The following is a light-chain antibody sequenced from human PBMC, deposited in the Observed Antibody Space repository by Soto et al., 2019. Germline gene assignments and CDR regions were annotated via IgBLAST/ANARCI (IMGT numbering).Light chain of an antibody. J-gene: IGKJ4*01. CDR2: PPS. V-gene: IGKV1-27*01. Sequence: DIQMTQSQSSLSAPLGARVTITCRAILPISNYLAWNQQNPGKIPNLLIYPPSTLKPGVPSRFSGSGSGTDFTLTISSLQPEDVAAYYCQKYNSAPLTFGGGTKVESK. CDR3: QKYNSAPLT. CDR1: LPISNY.